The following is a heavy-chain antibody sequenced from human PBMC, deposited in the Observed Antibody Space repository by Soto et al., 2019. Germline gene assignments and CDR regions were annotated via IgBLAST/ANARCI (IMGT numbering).Heavy chain of an antibody. D-gene: IGHD2-2*01. J-gene: IGHJ5*02. CDR2: ISSSGDDT. CDR3: AKRLYCSSTRCYGFKS. Sequence: GGSLRLSCAASGFTFSSYSMNWVRQAPGKGLEWVSSISSSGDDTYYADSVKGRFTISKDNSKNTLYLQMNSLRAEDTAIYYCAKRLYCSSTRCYGFKSWGQGTLVTVPS. CDR1: GFTFSSYS. V-gene: IGHV3-23*01.